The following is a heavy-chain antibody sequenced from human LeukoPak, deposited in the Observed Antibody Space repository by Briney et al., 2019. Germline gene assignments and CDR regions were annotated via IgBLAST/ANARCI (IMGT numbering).Heavy chain of an antibody. Sequence: GGSLRLSCAASGFTFSTYSMNWVRQAPGKGLEWVSYISSSSSTIYYADSVKGRFTISRDNAKNSLYLQMNSLRAEDTAVYYCARGSTYYDSSVQVPSDYWGQGTLVTVSS. D-gene: IGHD3-22*01. CDR2: ISSSSSTI. CDR1: GFTFSTYS. V-gene: IGHV3-48*01. CDR3: ARGSTYYDSSVQVPSDY. J-gene: IGHJ4*02.